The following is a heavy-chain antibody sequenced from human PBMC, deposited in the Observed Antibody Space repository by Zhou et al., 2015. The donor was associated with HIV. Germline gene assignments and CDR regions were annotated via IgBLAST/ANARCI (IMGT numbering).Heavy chain of an antibody. CDR3: ARGVGLRDGSGGY. CDR2: IIPILGIA. Sequence: QVQLVQSGAEVKKPGSSVKVSCKASGGTFSSYTISWVRQAPGQGLEWMGRIIPILGIANYAQKFQGRVTITADKSTSTAYMELSSLRSEDTAVYYCARGVGLRDGSGGYWGQGTLVTVSS. D-gene: IGHD3-10*01. J-gene: IGHJ4*02. V-gene: IGHV1-69*02. CDR1: GGTFSSYT.